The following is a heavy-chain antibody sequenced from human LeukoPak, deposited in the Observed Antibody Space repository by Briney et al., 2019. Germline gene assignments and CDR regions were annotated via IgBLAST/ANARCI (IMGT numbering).Heavy chain of an antibody. CDR1: GGTFSSYA. CDR2: IIPILGIA. J-gene: IGHJ5*02. Sequence: EASVKVSCKASGGTFSSYAISWVRQAPGQGLEWMGRIIPILGIANYAQKFQGRVTITADKSTSTAYMELSRLRSDDTAVYYCARDGGSRSGFDPWGQGTLVTVSS. V-gene: IGHV1-69*04. D-gene: IGHD1-26*01. CDR3: ARDGGSRSGFDP.